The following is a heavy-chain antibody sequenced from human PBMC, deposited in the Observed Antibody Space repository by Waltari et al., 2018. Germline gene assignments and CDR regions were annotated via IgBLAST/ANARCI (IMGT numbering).Heavy chain of an antibody. Sequence: EVQLVQSGAEVQKPGESLTISCKGSGYMFTSYWIGWVRQMPGKGLEWVGSIYPADSDTRYSPSFQGQVTISADKSINTASLQWSSLKASDTAMYYCARQTDFGRGAFDYWGQGTLVTVSS. J-gene: IGHJ4*02. CDR3: ARQTDFGRGAFDY. D-gene: IGHD3-3*01. V-gene: IGHV5-51*01. CDR2: IYPADSDT. CDR1: GYMFTSYW.